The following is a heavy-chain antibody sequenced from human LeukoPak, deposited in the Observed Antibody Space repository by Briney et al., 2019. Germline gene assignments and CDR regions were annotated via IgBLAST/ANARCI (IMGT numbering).Heavy chain of an antibody. CDR2: IYHSGST. D-gene: IGHD1-26*01. V-gene: IGHV4-38-2*02. CDR3: ARVLEGGSLGPGWFDP. J-gene: IGHJ5*02. Sequence: RSSETLSLTCTVSGYSISSGYYWGWIRQPPGKGLEWIGSIYHSGSTYYNPSLKSRVTISVDTSKNQFSLKLSSVTAADTAVYYCARVLEGGSLGPGWFDPWGQGTLVTVSS. CDR1: GYSISSGYY.